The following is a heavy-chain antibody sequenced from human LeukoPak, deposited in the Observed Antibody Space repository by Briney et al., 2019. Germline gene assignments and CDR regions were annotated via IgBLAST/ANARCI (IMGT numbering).Heavy chain of an antibody. V-gene: IGHV4-61*02. D-gene: IGHD6-13*01. CDR1: GGSINIGPYY. CDR3: AGSSSWTPFDY. J-gene: IGHJ4*02. Sequence: SETLSLTCTVSGGSINIGPYYWDWIRQPAEKGLEWIGRIYMTGSTNYNPSLKSRVTISVDMSKNQFSLKLSSVTAADTAVYYCAGSSSWTPFDYWGQGTLVTVSS. CDR2: IYMTGST.